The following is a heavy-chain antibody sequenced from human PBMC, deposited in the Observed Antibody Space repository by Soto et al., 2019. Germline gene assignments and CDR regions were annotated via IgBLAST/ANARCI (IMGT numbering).Heavy chain of an antibody. CDR3: AKEIDAIQGGSGPMDV. CDR2: ISWNSGSI. V-gene: IGHV3-9*01. D-gene: IGHD3-10*01. J-gene: IGHJ6*02. Sequence: EVQLVESGGGLVQPGRSLRLSCAASGFTFDDYAMHWVRQAPGKGLEWVSGISWNSGSIGYADSVKGRFTISRDNAKNSLYLQMNSLRAEDTALYYCAKEIDAIQGGSGPMDVWGQGTTVTVSS. CDR1: GFTFDDYA.